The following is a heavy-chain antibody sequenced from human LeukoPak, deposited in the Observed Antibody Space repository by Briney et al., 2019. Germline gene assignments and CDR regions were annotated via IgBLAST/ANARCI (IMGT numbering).Heavy chain of an antibody. Sequence: GRSLRLSCPASGFNITNYAMHWVRQAPGKGLEWVAVISYDGDNKYYADSVKGRFTIFRDNSKNTLFLQMHILRTEDTAVYYCAGAPRLYCSGGTCYHIDFWGQGALVTVSS. D-gene: IGHD2-15*01. CDR2: ISYDGDNK. CDR1: GFNITNYA. CDR3: AGAPRLYCSGGTCYHIDF. V-gene: IGHV3-30-3*01. J-gene: IGHJ4*02.